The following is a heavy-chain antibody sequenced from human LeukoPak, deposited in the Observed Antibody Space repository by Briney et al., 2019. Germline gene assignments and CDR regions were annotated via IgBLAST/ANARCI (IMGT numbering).Heavy chain of an antibody. V-gene: IGHV3-48*03. CDR3: ARVVTMVRGVSDY. CDR1: GFTFSSYE. J-gene: IGHJ4*02. Sequence: PGGSLRLSCAASGFTFSSYEMNWVRQAPGKGLEWVSYISSSGSTIYYAGSVKGRFTISRDNAKNSLYLQMNSLRAEDTAVYYCARVVTMVRGVSDYWGQGTLVTVSS. D-gene: IGHD3-10*01. CDR2: ISSSGSTI.